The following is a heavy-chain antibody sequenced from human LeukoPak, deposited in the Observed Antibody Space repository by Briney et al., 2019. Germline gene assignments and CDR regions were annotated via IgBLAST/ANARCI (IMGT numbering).Heavy chain of an antibody. CDR1: GFTFSSYA. CDR2: ISNSAGST. V-gene: IGHV3-23*01. J-gene: IGHJ4*02. CDR3: AKVGWDRSSLTDFDY. D-gene: IGHD3-22*01. Sequence: PGGSLRLSCAASGFTFSSYAMSWVRQAPGKGLEWVSVISNSAGSTFYADSVKGRFTISRDNSKNTLYLQTSSLRAEDTAVYYCAKVGWDRSSLTDFDYWGQGTLVTVSS.